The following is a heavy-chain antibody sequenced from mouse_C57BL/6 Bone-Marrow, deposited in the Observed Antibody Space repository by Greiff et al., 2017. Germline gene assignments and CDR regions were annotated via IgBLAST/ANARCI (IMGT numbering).Heavy chain of an antibody. CDR2: IDPSDSYT. J-gene: IGHJ4*01. CDR1: GYTFTSYW. Sequence: VQLQQPGAELVMPGASVKLSCKASGYTFTSYWMHWVKQRPGQGLEWIGEIDPSDSYTNYNQKFKGKSTLTVDKSSSTAYMQLSSLTSEDSAVYYCDFRNDAMDYWGQGTSVTVAT. CDR3: DFRNDAMDY. D-gene: IGHD2-1*01. V-gene: IGHV1-69*01.